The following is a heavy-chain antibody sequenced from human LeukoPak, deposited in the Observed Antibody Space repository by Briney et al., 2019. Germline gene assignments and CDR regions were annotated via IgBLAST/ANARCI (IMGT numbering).Heavy chain of an antibody. D-gene: IGHD6-13*01. CDR3: AKGTGGSSSWFDY. CDR2: ISGSGSST. J-gene: IGHJ4*02. CDR1: GFTFTSYA. Sequence: GGSLRLSCAASGFTFTSYAMNWVRQAPGKGLEWVSTISGSGSSTYYVDSVKGRFTISRDNSKNTLYLQMNSLRAEDTAVYYCAKGTGGSSSWFDYWGQGTLVTVSS. V-gene: IGHV3-23*01.